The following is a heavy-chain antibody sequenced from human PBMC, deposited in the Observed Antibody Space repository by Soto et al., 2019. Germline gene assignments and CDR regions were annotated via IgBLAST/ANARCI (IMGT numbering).Heavy chain of an antibody. D-gene: IGHD4-4*01. CDR3: ARDAPDYSNYCDF. J-gene: IGHJ4*02. CDR1: GFTFSSYG. CDR2: IWYDGSNK. V-gene: IGHV3-33*01. Sequence: GGSLRLSCAASGFTFSSYGMHWVRQAPGKGLEWVAVIWYDGSNKYYADSVKGRFTISRDNSKNTLYLQMNSLRAEDTAVYYCARDAPDYSNYCDFWGQGTLVTVSS.